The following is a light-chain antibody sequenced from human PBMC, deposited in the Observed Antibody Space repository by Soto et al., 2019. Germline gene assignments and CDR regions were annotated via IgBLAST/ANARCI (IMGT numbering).Light chain of an antibody. CDR3: QHYNYWPPKT. J-gene: IGKJ1*01. Sequence: IALTQSPATVSVYPGDRVTLSCWASQNIYSNLGWYQQRPGQAPRLIIYRASARPTGIPARFSGSGSGTDFTLTISSLQSEDFAVYYCQHYNYWPPKTFGQGTKVDIK. V-gene: IGKV3-15*01. CDR1: QNIYSN. CDR2: RAS.